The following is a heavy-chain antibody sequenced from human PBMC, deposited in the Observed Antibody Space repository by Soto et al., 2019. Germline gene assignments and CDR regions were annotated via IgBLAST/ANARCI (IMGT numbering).Heavy chain of an antibody. CDR1: GYKFNDYD. CDR3: TRAYGAETFDF. Sequence: SVKGACKASGYKFNDYDIHWVRQAPGHGLEWMGWMNPNSGNTGYAHNFRSRVTMTQNTAIGTAYMELSSLRSDDTATYYCTRAYGAETFDFWGQGTRVAVS. CDR2: MNPNSGNT. D-gene: IGHD3-10*01. J-gene: IGHJ5*01. V-gene: IGHV1-8*02.